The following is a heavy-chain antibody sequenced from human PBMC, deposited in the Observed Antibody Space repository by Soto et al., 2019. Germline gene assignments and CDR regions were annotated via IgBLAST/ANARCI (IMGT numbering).Heavy chain of an antibody. V-gene: IGHV1-18*01. Sequence: ASVKVSCKAPGYTFTSYGISWVRQAPGQGLEWMGWISAYNGNTNYAQKLQGRVTMTTDTSTSTAYMELRSLRSDDTAVYYCARNGDFWSENYFDYWGQGTLVTVSS. J-gene: IGHJ4*02. CDR1: GYTFTSYG. D-gene: IGHD3-3*01. CDR3: ARNGDFWSENYFDY. CDR2: ISAYNGNT.